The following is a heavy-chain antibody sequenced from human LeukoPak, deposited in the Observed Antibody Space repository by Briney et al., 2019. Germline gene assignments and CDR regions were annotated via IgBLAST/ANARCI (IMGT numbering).Heavy chain of an antibody. CDR3: ATMGEKYYYDSGGYKSHFDY. Sequence: ASVKVSCKASGYTFTSYDINWVRQATGQGLEWMGWMNPNSGNTGYAQKFQGRVTMTRNTSISTAYMELSSLRSEDTAVYYCATMGEKYYYDSGGYKSHFDYWGQGTLVTVSS. V-gene: IGHV1-8*01. D-gene: IGHD3-22*01. CDR1: GYTFTSYD. CDR2: MNPNSGNT. J-gene: IGHJ4*02.